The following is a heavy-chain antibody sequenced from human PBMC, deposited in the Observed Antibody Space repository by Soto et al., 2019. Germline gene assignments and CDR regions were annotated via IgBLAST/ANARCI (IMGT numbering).Heavy chain of an antibody. CDR1: GYSLTSYW. V-gene: IGHV5-51*01. D-gene: IGHD3-22*01. J-gene: IGHJ3*02. CDR2: IYPGDSDT. Sequence: PGESLKISCKGSGYSLTSYWIGWVRQMPGKGLEWMGIIYPGDSDTRYSPSFQGQVTISADKSISTAYLQWSSLKASDTAMYYCASSYYYDSSGSLDAFDIWGQGTMVTVSS. CDR3: ASSYYYDSSGSLDAFDI.